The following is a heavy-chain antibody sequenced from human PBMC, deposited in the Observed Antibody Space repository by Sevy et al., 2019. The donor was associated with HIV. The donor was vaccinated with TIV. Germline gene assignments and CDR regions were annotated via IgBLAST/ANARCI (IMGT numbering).Heavy chain of an antibody. J-gene: IGHJ6*02. CDR3: ATMIFGTKNYHFGLDV. Sequence: AAVKVSCKASGYSFSSHAMQWVGQPPGQSPECMGWINSGNDDTKYFQKFKGRLTITRDTSASTVYMELSGLTTEDTAVYYCATMIFGTKNYHFGLDVWGQGTSVSVSS. V-gene: IGHV1-3*04. D-gene: IGHD3-3*01. CDR1: GYSFSSHA. CDR2: INSGNDDT.